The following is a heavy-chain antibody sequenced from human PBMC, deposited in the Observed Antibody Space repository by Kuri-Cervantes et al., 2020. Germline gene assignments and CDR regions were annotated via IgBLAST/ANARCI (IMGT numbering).Heavy chain of an antibody. CDR2: MNPNSGNT. Sequence: ASVKVSCKASGYTFTGYYMHWVRQAPGQGLEWMGWMNPNSGNTGYAQKFQGRVTMTRNTSISTAYMELSSLRSEDTAVYYCARVVTYYYDSSGYFGARSFDYWGQGTLVTVSS. CDR1: GYTFTGYY. V-gene: IGHV1-8*02. CDR3: ARVVTYYYDSSGYFGARSFDY. D-gene: IGHD3-22*01. J-gene: IGHJ4*02.